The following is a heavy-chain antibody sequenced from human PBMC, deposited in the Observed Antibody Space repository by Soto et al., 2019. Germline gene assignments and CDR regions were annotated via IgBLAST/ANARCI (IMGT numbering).Heavy chain of an antibody. CDR3: ARDQESITDRILQY. Sequence: ASVKVSCKASGDTFASFGFSWVRQAPGQGLEWLGWISAYNGNTHYAQKVRDRVTLTTDTSTNTAYMELRSLTSDDTAVYYCARDQESITDRILQYWGQGTRVTL. V-gene: IGHV1-18*01. D-gene: IGHD3-10*01. CDR1: GDTFASFG. CDR2: ISAYNGNT. J-gene: IGHJ4*02.